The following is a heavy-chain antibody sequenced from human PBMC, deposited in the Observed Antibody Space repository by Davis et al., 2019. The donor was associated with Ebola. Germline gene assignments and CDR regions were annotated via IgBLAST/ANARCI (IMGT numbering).Heavy chain of an antibody. CDR1: GFTVSSYY. D-gene: IGHD4-17*01. CDR2: VSRGVRT. V-gene: IGHV3-53*04. J-gene: IGHJ5*02. CDR3: ARESPDRDSGDYGRFDP. Sequence: PGGSLGLSCAASGFTVSSYYMNWVRQAPGKGLAWVSVVSRGVRTFSSDSVTGRFTISRHISKNTLYLQMNSMRPEDTAVYYCARESPDRDSGDYGRFDPRGQGTLVTVAS.